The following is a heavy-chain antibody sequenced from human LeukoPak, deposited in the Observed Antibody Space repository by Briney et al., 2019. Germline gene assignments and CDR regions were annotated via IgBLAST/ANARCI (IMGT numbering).Heavy chain of an antibody. CDR1: GYAISSGYY. Sequence: PSETLSLTCAVSGYAISSGYYWGWIQQPPGKGLEWIGSIYHSGSTYYNPSLKSRVTISVDTSKNQFSLKLSSETAADTAVYYCARLGPARAFDIWGQGTMVTVSS. J-gene: IGHJ3*02. CDR2: IYHSGST. V-gene: IGHV4-38-2*01. CDR3: ARLGPARAFDI.